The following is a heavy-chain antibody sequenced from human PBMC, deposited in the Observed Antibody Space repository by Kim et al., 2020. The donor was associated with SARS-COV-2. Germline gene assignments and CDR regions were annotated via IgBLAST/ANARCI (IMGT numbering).Heavy chain of an antibody. J-gene: IGHJ4*02. Sequence: GGSLRLSCAFSGFTFSSYAMSWVRQAPGKGLEWVSGISGSGGRTYYADSVKGRFTISSDNSQNTLYLQMTSLRAEDTAVYYCAQDARGYGGNYGYWGQGTLVTVSS. CDR3: AQDARGYGGNYGY. D-gene: IGHD4-4*01. V-gene: IGHV3-23*01. CDR2: ISGSGGRT. CDR1: GFTFSSYA.